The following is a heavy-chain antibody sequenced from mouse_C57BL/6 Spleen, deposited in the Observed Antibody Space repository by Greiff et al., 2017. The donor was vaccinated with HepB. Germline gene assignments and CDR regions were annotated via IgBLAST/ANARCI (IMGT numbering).Heavy chain of an antibody. CDR3: AKRGYGSSYDYAMDY. CDR2: INPNNGGT. J-gene: IGHJ4*01. CDR1: GYTFTDYN. Sequence: EVQLQQSGPELVKPGASVKIPCKASGYTFTDYNMDWVKQSHGKSLEWIGDINPNNGGTIYNQKFKGKATLTVDKSSSTAYMELRSLTSEDTAVYYCAKRGYGSSYDYAMDYWGQGTSVTVSS. D-gene: IGHD1-1*01. V-gene: IGHV1-18*01.